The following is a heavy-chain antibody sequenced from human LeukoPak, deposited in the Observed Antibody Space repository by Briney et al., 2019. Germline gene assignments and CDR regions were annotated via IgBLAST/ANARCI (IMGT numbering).Heavy chain of an antibody. CDR2: IIPVFGTA. Sequence: GASVKVSCKASGGTFSSYAISWVRQAPGQGLEWMGGIIPVFGTANYAQKFQGRVTITADESTSTAYMELSSLRSEDTAVYYCAGFGELSSPDYWGQGTLVTVSS. D-gene: IGHD3-10*01. V-gene: IGHV1-69*13. CDR1: GGTFSSYA. J-gene: IGHJ4*02. CDR3: AGFGELSSPDY.